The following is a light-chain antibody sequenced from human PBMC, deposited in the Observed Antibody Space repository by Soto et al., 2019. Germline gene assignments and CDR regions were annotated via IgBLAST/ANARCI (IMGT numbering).Light chain of an antibody. J-gene: IGLJ2*01. Sequence: QPVLTQPPSASASLGASFRLTCTLNSGHSSYAIAWHQQQPEKGPQYLMKINSDGSHSKGGGIPDRFSGSSSGAERYLTISSLQSEDEADYYCQAWGTGMVFGGGTKLTVL. V-gene: IGLV4-69*01. CDR1: SGHSSYA. CDR3: QAWGTGMV. CDR2: INSDGSH.